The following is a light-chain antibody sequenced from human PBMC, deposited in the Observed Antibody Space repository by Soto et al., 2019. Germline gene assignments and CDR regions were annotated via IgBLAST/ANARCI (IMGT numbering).Light chain of an antibody. CDR1: SSDVGGYNY. Sequence: QSALTQPASVSGSPGQSITISCTGTSSDVGGYNYVSWYQQHPGKAPKLMIYDVSNRPSGVSNRFSGSKSGNTASLPISGLQAEDEADYYCSSYTISSPHVVFGGGTKLTVL. CDR2: DVS. CDR3: SSYTISSPHVV. J-gene: IGLJ2*01. V-gene: IGLV2-14*01.